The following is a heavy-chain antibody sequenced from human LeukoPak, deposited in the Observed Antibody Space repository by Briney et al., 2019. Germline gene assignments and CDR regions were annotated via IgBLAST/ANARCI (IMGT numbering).Heavy chain of an antibody. CDR2: ISGSGGST. Sequence: ETLSLTCTVSGGSISSYYWSWIRQPPGKGLEWVSAISGSGGSTYYADSVKGRFTISRDNSKNTLYLQMNSLRAEDTAVYYWAKDDSSGYYYYYFDYWGQGTLVTVSS. D-gene: IGHD3-22*01. J-gene: IGHJ4*02. CDR3: AKDDSSGYYYYYFDY. CDR1: GGSISSYY. V-gene: IGHV3-23*01.